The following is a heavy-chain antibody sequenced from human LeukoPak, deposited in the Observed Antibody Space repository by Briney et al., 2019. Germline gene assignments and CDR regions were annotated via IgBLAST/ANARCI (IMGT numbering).Heavy chain of an antibody. V-gene: IGHV4-61*02. CDR3: ARDSSYAADYFDY. CDR1: GASISGSNYY. J-gene: IGHJ4*02. D-gene: IGHD6-13*01. Sequence: ESSETLSLTCTVSGASISGSNYYWGWVRQPPGMGLEWIGRIYTSGSTNYNPSLKSRVTISVDTSKNQFSLKLSSVTAADTAVYYCARDSSYAADYFDYWGQGTLVTVSS. CDR2: IYTSGST.